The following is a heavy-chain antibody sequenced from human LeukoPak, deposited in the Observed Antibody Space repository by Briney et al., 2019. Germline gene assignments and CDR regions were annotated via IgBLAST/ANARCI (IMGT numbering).Heavy chain of an antibody. CDR2: IIPILGIA. D-gene: IGHD4-23*01. CDR1: GGTFSSYA. CDR3: ARVVIRPYYFDY. Sequence: GASVKVSCKASGGTFSSYAISWVRQAPGQGLEWMGRIIPILGIANYAQKFQGRVTITADKSTSTAYMELSSLRSEDTAVYYCARVVIRPYYFDYWGQGTLVTVSS. J-gene: IGHJ4*02. V-gene: IGHV1-69*04.